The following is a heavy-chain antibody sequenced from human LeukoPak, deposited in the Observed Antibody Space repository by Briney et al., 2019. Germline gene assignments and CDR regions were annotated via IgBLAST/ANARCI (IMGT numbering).Heavy chain of an antibody. CDR3: AREWFSSSWSLFDY. Sequence: GGSLRLSCAASGFTFSSYWMSWVRQAPGKGLEWVANIKEDGSVKYYVDSVKGRFTISRDNAKKSLYLQTTSLRAEDTAVYYCAREWFSSSWSLFDYWGQGTLVTVSS. V-gene: IGHV3-7*01. J-gene: IGHJ4*02. CDR2: IKEDGSVK. D-gene: IGHD6-13*01. CDR1: GFTFSSYW.